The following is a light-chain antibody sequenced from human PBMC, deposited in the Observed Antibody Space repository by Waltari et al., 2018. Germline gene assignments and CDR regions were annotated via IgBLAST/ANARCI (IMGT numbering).Light chain of an antibody. CDR3: SSFTSASTVGVI. Sequence: QQRRGKAPNLIIYDVSYRPSGISSRFSGSKAGSTASLTSYGLQAEDEADYYCSSFTSASTVGVIFGGGTKLTVL. J-gene: IGLJ2*01. CDR2: DVS. V-gene: IGLV2-14*03.